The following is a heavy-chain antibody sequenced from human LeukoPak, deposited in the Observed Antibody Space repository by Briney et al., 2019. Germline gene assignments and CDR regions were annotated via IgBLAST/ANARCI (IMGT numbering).Heavy chain of an antibody. J-gene: IGHJ5*02. D-gene: IGHD1-26*01. V-gene: IGHV4-39*02. CDR2: IYYSGST. CDR3: AREVVGATEWFDP. CDR1: GGSISSSSYY. Sequence: SETLSLTCTVSGGSISSSSYYWGWIRQPPGKGLEWIGSIYYSGSTYYNPSLKSRVTISVDTSKNQFSLKLSSVTAADTAVYYCAREVVGATEWFDPWGQGTLVTVSS.